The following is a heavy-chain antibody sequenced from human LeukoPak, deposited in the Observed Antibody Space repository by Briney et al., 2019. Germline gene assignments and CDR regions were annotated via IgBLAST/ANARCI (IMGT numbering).Heavy chain of an antibody. CDR2: ILHSGST. D-gene: IGHD3-3*01. V-gene: IGHV4-30-2*01. CDR1: GVSITSDTYY. J-gene: IGHJ4*02. CDR3: ARTRDFWSAYFDY. Sequence: PSQTLSLTCAVSGVSITSDTYYWSWIRQPPGKGLEWIGYILHSGSTYHNPSFKSRVTISVDTSKNQFSLKLSSVTAADTAVYFCARTRDFWSAYFDYWGQGIPVTVSS.